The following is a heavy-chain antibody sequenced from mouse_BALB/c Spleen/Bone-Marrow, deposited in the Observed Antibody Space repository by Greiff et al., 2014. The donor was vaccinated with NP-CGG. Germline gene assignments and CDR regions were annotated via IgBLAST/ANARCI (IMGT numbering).Heavy chain of an antibody. CDR1: GYTFSNYW. CDR3: ARGYDYASFAY. V-gene: IGHV1-9*01. Sequence: VQLVESGAELMKPGASVKISCKAIGYTFSNYWIEWVKQRPGHGLEWIGGILPGSGSTHYIEKFKGKATFTADTSSNTAYMQLSILTSEDAAVYYCARGYDYASFAYWGQGTLVTVSA. CDR2: ILPGSGST. J-gene: IGHJ3*01. D-gene: IGHD2-4*01.